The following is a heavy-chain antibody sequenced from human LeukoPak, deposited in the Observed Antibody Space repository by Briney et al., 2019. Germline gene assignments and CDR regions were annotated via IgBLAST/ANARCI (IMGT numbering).Heavy chain of an antibody. CDR2: INGDGSTT. Sequence: GGSLRLSCAASGFTFSSYWMQWVRQDPGKGLVWVSRINGDGSTTSYADSVRGRFTISRDNAKNTLFLQMNSLSVEDTAVYYCRTYRWGDPFDSWGQGTLVTVSS. J-gene: IGHJ4*02. V-gene: IGHV3-74*01. D-gene: IGHD3-16*01. CDR3: RTYRWGDPFDS. CDR1: GFTFSSYW.